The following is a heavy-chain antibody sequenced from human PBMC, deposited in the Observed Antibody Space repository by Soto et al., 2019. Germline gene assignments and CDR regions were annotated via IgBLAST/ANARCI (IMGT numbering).Heavy chain of an antibody. V-gene: IGHV1-3*01. Sequence: QVQLVQSGAEVQKPGASVKVSCKASGYTFTSYAIHWVRQAPGPRLEWMGWINAGNGNTQYSQKFQGRVTITRDTAASIAYMEVSSLRSEDTALYCCAREQSGEIMSMTDAFDIWGQGTMVAVSS. CDR2: INAGNGNT. CDR1: GYTFTSYA. D-gene: IGHD3-16*01. CDR3: AREQSGEIMSMTDAFDI. J-gene: IGHJ3*02.